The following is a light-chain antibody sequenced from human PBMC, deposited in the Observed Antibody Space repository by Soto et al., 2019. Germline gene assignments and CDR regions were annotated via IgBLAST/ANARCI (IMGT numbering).Light chain of an antibody. J-gene: IGLJ1*01. CDR2: DDN. Sequence: SYELTQPPSVSVAPGQTANITFGGDNIGSKSVHWYQQKPGQAPVLVVYDDNDRPSGIPERISGSNSGNTATLTISRVDAGDEADYYCQVWDSGTDHYVFGTGTRAPS. CDR1: NIGSKS. V-gene: IGLV3-21*02. CDR3: QVWDSGTDHYV.